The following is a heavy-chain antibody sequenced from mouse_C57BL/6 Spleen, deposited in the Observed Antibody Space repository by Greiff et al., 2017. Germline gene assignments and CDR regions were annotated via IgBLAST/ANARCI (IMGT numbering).Heavy chain of an antibody. V-gene: IGHV2-4*01. Sequence: VQLQQSGPGLVQPSQSLSITCTVSGFSFTSYGVHWVRQPPGKGLEWLGVIWSGGSTDYNAAFISRLSISKDNSKSQVFFKMNSLQADGTAIYYWAKNEDYYGPGYFDVWGTGTTVTVSS. J-gene: IGHJ1*03. CDR1: GFSFTSYG. CDR3: AKNEDYYGPGYFDV. D-gene: IGHD1-2*01. CDR2: IWSGGST.